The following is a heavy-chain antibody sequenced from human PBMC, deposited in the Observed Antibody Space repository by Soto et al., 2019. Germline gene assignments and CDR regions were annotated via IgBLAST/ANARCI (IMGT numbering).Heavy chain of an antibody. D-gene: IGHD5-18*01. CDR1: GGSINSYY. J-gene: IGHJ4*02. V-gene: IGHV4-59*01. Sequence: PSETLSLTCTVSGGSINSYYWSWIRQPPGKGLEWIGYIYYSGSTNYNPSLKSRVTISVDTSKNQFSLKLSSVTAADTAVYYCASNTAMVQKYFDYWGQGTLVTVSS. CDR3: ASNTAMVQKYFDY. CDR2: IYYSGST.